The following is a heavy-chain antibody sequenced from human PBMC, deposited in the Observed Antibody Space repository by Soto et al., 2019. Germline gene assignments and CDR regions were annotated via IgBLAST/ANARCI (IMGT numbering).Heavy chain of an antibody. CDR2: ISSSSATI. J-gene: IGHJ4*02. CDR1: GFTFSTYA. CDR3: ARGAGIDSPKFSFDY. V-gene: IGHV3-48*02. Sequence: PAGSLSLACAASGFTFSTYAVNCLRQAPGNGLEWLSYISSSSATIYYADSVKGRFTISRDNGKNSLFLQMDSLRDEDSAVYYCARGAGIDSPKFSFDYWGRGTLVTVPQ. D-gene: IGHD1-20*01.